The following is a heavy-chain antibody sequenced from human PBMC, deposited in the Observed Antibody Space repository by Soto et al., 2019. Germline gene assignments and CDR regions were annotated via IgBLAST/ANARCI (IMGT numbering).Heavy chain of an antibody. V-gene: IGHV3-23*01. J-gene: IGHJ4*02. Sequence: EVQLLESGGGLVQPGGPLRLSCAVSGFIISDYGVTWVRQAPGKGLAWVSGFSGGGGGTFYADSVKGRFTISRDDPKTTAYLQMNSLGAEDTAVYYCVRWNGFGARWGQGTLVTVSS. CDR3: VRWNGFGAR. CDR1: GFIISDYG. CDR2: FSGGGGGT. D-gene: IGHD1-1*01.